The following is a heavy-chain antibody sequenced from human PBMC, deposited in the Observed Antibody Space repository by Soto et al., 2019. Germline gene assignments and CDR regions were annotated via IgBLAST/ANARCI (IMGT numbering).Heavy chain of an antibody. Sequence: PSETLSLTCAVSGGSIDSNNWWSWVRQPPGKGLEWIGEIYHSGTTNYNPSLKSRVTISVDKSKNQLSLKLSSVIAADTAVYYCARPLFGRGNWFDPWGQGTLVTVSS. CDR3: ARPLFGRGNWFDP. CDR2: IYHSGTT. V-gene: IGHV4-4*02. CDR1: GGSIDSNNW. J-gene: IGHJ5*02. D-gene: IGHD3-10*01.